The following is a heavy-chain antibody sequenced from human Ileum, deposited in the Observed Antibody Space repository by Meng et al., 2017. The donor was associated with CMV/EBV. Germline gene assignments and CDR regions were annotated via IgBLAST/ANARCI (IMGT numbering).Heavy chain of an antibody. D-gene: IGHD1-26*01. CDR2: VNPSGGSA. J-gene: IGHJ3*02. V-gene: IGHV1-46*01. CDR3: ARARGGYSDDAFDI. Sequence: ASVKVSCKTSGYTFTSFYIHWVRQAPGQGLEWMGIVNPSGGSATYAQKFQGTVTMTRDTSTGTVYMELSSLRSEDTAVYYCARARGGYSDDAFDIWGQGTVVTVSS. CDR1: GYTFTSFY.